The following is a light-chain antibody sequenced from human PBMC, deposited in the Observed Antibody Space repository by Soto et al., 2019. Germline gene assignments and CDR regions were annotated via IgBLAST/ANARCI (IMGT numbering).Light chain of an antibody. J-gene: IGKJ1*01. CDR3: QQYGSSPPAT. CDR1: QNVNNF. V-gene: IGKV3-20*01. Sequence: VLTQSPATLSLSPGERATFSCRASQNVNNFLAWYQQKPGQAPRLLICGASSRATGIPDRFSGSGSGADFTLTISRLEPEDFAVYYCQQYGSSPPATFGQGTKVDIK. CDR2: GAS.